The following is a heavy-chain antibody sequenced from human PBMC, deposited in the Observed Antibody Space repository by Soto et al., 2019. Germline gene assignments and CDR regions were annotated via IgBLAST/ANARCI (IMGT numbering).Heavy chain of an antibody. V-gene: IGHV1-69*13. J-gene: IGHJ4*02. D-gene: IGHD2-2*01. CDR2: IIPIFGTA. CDR1: GGTFSSYA. CDR3: ATNPEDCSSTSCYGSLDY. Sequence: ASVKVSCKASGGTFSSYAISWVRQAPGQGLEWMGGIIPIFGTANYAQKFQGRVTITADESTSTAYMELSSLRSEDTAVYYCATNPEDCSSTSCYGSLDYWGQGTLVTVSS.